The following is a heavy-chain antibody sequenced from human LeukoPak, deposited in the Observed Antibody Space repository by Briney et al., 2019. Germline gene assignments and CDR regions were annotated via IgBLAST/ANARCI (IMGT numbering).Heavy chain of an antibody. V-gene: IGHV4-59*01. CDR1: GGSISSYY. CDR2: IYYTGST. Sequence: SSETLSLTCTVSGGSISSYYWSWIRQPPGKGLEWIGYIYYTGSTNYNPSLKSRVTISVDTSKNQSSLKLSSVTAADTAVYYCARDHYDSSGYYLDYWGQGTLVTVSS. D-gene: IGHD3-22*01. J-gene: IGHJ4*02. CDR3: ARDHYDSSGYYLDY.